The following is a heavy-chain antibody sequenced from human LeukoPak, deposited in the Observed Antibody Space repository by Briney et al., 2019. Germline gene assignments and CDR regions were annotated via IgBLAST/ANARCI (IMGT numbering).Heavy chain of an antibody. CDR3: ARLVNGGTPVS. D-gene: IGHD4-23*01. Sequence: PSETLSLTCTVSGGSISSYYWSWIRQPPGKGLEWIGYIYYSGSTNYNPSLKSRVTISVDTSKNQFSLKLSSVTAADTAVYYCARLVNGGTPVSWGQGTLVTVSS. V-gene: IGHV4-59*08. J-gene: IGHJ4*02. CDR2: IYYSGST. CDR1: GGSISSYY.